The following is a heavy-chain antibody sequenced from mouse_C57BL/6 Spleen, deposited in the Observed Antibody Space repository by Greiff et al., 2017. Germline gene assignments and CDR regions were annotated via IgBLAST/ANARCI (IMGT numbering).Heavy chain of an antibody. J-gene: IGHJ4*01. CDR3: ARQRRLLYAMDY. D-gene: IGHD3-2*02. CDR2: ISNGGGST. Sequence: EVQRVEPGGGLVQPGGSLKLSCAASGFTFSDYYMYWVRQTPEKRLEWVAYISNGGGSTYYPDTVKGRFTISRDNAKNTLYLQMSRLKSADTAMYYYARQRRLLYAMDYWGQGTSVTVSS. CDR1: GFTFSDYY. V-gene: IGHV5-12*01.